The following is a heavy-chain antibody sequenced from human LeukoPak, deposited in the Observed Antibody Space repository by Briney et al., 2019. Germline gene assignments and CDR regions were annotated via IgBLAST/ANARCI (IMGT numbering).Heavy chain of an antibody. CDR3: ARVQSAYYYYYGMDV. CDR2: IWYDGSNK. Sequence: HPGRSLRLSCAASGFTFSSYGMHWVRQAPGKGLEWVAVIWYDGSNKYYADSVKGRFTISRDSSKNTLYLQMNSLRAEDTAVYYCARVQSAYYYYYGMDVWGQGTTVTVSS. CDR1: GFTFSSYG. V-gene: IGHV3-33*01. J-gene: IGHJ6*02.